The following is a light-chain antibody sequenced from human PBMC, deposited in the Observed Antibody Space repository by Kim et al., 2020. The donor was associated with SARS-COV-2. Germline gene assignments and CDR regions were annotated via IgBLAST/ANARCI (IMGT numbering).Light chain of an antibody. Sequence: SVGERAPRSCRASQSVRSSYLAWYQQKPGQAPRLLIYGASSRATGIPDRFSGSGSGTDFTLTISRLEPEDFAVYYCQQYGSSPWTVGQGTKVDIK. V-gene: IGKV3-20*01. CDR1: QSVRSSY. J-gene: IGKJ1*01. CDR2: GAS. CDR3: QQYGSSPWT.